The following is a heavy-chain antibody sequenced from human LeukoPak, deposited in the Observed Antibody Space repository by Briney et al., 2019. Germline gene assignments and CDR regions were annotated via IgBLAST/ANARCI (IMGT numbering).Heavy chain of an antibody. Sequence: ASVKVSCKSSGYTFNGYYMHWVRQAPGQGLEWMGWINTNTGNPTYAQGFTGRFVFSLDTSVSTAYLQISSLKAEDTAVYYCARAPSGSPGGFQHWGQGTLVTVSS. V-gene: IGHV7-4-1*02. CDR1: GYTFNGYY. J-gene: IGHJ1*01. D-gene: IGHD1-26*01. CDR2: INTNTGNP. CDR3: ARAPSGSPGGFQH.